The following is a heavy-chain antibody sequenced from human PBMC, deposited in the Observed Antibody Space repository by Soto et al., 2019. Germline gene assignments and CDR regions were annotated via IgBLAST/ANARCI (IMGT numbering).Heavy chain of an antibody. V-gene: IGHV1-69*02. J-gene: IGHJ3*02. CDR1: GGTFISYP. CDR2: IIPILGIA. Sequence: QVRLVQSGAEVKKRGSSVKVSCKASGGTFISYPISWVRQAPGQGLEWMGRIIPILGIANYAQKFQGRVTITADKSTSTAYMELSSLRSEDTAVYYCARVTVPAPLGNAFDIWGPGTMVTVSS. D-gene: IGHD3-16*01. CDR3: ARVTVPAPLGNAFDI.